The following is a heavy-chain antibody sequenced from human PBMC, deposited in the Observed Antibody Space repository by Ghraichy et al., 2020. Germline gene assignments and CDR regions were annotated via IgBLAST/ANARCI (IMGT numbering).Heavy chain of an antibody. V-gene: IGHV2-70*04. D-gene: IGHD3-3*02. J-gene: IGHJ4*02. CDR1: GFSLSTSGMR. Sequence: LSLTCTFSGFSLSTSGMRVSWIRQPPGKALEWLARIDWDDDKFYSTSLKTRLTISKDTSKNQVVLTMTNMDPVTTATYYCARTHFWSGYTARYFDYWGQGTLVTVSS. CDR2: IDWDDDK. CDR3: ARTHFWSGYTARYFDY.